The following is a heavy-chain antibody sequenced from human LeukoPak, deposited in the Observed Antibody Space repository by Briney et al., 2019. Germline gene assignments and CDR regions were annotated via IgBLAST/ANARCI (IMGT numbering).Heavy chain of an antibody. CDR1: GGSISSSSYY. V-gene: IGHV4-39*01. J-gene: IGHJ4*02. D-gene: IGHD6-19*01. CDR3: ARLFMRIAVAGTPDFDY. Sequence: SETLSLTCTVSGGSISSSSYYWGWIRQPPGKGLEWIGSIYYSGSTYYNPSLKSRVTISVDTSKNQFSLKLSSVTAADTAMYYCARLFMRIAVAGTPDFDYWGQGTLVTVSS. CDR2: IYYSGST.